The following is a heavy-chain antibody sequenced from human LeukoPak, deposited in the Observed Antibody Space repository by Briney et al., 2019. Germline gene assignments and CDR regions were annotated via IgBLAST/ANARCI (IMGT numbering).Heavy chain of an antibody. J-gene: IGHJ4*02. CDR2: ISYAVSNK. V-gene: IGHV3-30*18. CDR1: GFTFSSYG. Sequence: GRSLRLSCAASGFTFSSYGMHWVRQSPGKGLEWVAVISYAVSNKYYADSVKGRFTISRDNSKNTLYLQMVSLRAEDTAVYYCAKANTAMSYFDYWGQGTLVTVSS. D-gene: IGHD5-18*01. CDR3: AKANTAMSYFDY.